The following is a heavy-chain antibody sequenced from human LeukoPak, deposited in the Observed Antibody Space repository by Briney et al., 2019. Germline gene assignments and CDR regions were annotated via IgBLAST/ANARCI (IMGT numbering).Heavy chain of an antibody. Sequence: GGSLRLSCAASGYSVSSSYMSWVRQAPGKGLEWVSDVYSGGFTNYDDSLEGRFTTSRDTSKNTLYLQMNSLRAEDTAVYYWARGTAAGNGEWNLLRWGQGSLVTVSS. D-gene: IGHD1-1*01. V-gene: IGHV3-66*01. CDR2: VYSGGFT. CDR3: ARGTAAGNGEWNLLR. CDR1: GYSVSSSY. J-gene: IGHJ4*02.